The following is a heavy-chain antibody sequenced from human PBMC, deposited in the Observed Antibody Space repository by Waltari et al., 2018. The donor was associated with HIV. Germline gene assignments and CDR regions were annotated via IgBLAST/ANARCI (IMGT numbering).Heavy chain of an antibody. CDR1: GGSFSGYY. J-gene: IGHJ5*02. D-gene: IGHD2-2*02. Sequence: QVQLQQWGAGLLKPSETLSLTCAVYGGSFSGYYWSWIRPPPGTGLGWIGEINHSGSTNYNPSLKSRVTISVDTSKNQFSLKLSSVTAADTAVYYCARGYGYCSSTSCYMPGLNWFDPWGQGTLVTVSS. CDR2: INHSGST. V-gene: IGHV4-34*01. CDR3: ARGYGYCSSTSCYMPGLNWFDP.